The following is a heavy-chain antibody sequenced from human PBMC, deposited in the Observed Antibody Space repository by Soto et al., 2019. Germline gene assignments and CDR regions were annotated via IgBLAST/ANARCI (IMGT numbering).Heavy chain of an antibody. CDR3: VRLNCSSNSCYSDY. D-gene: IGHD2-2*02. CDR1: GFTFNNYF. J-gene: IGHJ4*02. V-gene: IGHV3-33*01. Sequence: AGSLILSCAAYGFTFNNYFMQWVRQAPGKGVEWVAVIWYDGSNKYYVDSVKGRFSISRDNSKNTLYLQMNSLRAEDTAVFYCVRLNCSSNSCYSDYWGPGT. CDR2: IWYDGSNK.